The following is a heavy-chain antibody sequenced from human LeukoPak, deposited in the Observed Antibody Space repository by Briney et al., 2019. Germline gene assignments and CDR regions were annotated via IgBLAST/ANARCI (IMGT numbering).Heavy chain of an antibody. CDR2: INKDGSST. CDR1: GFTFSSYW. J-gene: IGHJ4*02. D-gene: IGHD3-22*01. CDR3: ARGADRSGYSFYFDY. V-gene: IGHV3-74*01. Sequence: GGSLRLSCAASGFTFSSYWMHWVRQAPGKGLVWVSRINKDGSSTNYADSVKGRFTISRDNAKNTLYLQMNSLRAEDTAVYYCARGADRSGYSFYFDYWGQGTLVTVSS.